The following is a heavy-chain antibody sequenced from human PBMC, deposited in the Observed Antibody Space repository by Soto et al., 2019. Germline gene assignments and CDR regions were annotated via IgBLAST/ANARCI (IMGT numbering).Heavy chain of an antibody. D-gene: IGHD3-22*01. J-gene: IGHJ4*02. CDR2: IYHSGST. Sequence: SETLSLTCAVSGGSISSSNWWSWVRQPPGRGLEWIGEIYHSGSTNYNPSLKSRVTISVDKSKNQFSLKLSSVTAADTALYYCARDATEVYYDSSGSTLDYWGQGTLVTVSS. CDR1: GGSISSSNW. V-gene: IGHV4-4*02. CDR3: ARDATEVYYDSSGSTLDY.